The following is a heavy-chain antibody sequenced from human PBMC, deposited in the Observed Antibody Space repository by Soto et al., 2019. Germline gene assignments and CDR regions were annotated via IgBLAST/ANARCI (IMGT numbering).Heavy chain of an antibody. Sequence: GGCMRLSCAACGFIFYNYPMSWFRQGPRKGLEWVSSVSPSGSKAYFADSVKGRFTMSRDNSVNRLHLQMNSLRAEDTAVYFCARRDNSGWYSLDFCAQRTLVTVSS. CDR1: GFIFYNYP. D-gene: IGHD6-19*01. J-gene: IGHJ4*02. V-gene: IGHV3-23*01. CDR3: ARRDNSGWYSLDF. CDR2: VSPSGSKA.